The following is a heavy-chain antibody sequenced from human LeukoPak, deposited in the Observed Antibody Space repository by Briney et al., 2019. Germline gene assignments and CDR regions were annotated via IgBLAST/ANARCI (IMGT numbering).Heavy chain of an antibody. CDR2: ISSSSSYT. Sequence: GGSLRLSCAASGFTFSDYYMSWLRQAPGKGLEWVSYISSSSSYTNYADSVKGRFTISRDNAKNSLYLQMNSLRAEDTAVYYCARIYGSGSYHPFDPWGQGTLVTVSS. CDR1: GFTFSDYY. J-gene: IGHJ5*02. D-gene: IGHD3-10*01. CDR3: ARIYGSGSYHPFDP. V-gene: IGHV3-11*06.